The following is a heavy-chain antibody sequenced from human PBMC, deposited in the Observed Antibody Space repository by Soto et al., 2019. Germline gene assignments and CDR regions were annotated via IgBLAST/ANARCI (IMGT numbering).Heavy chain of an antibody. V-gene: IGHV3-48*03. Sequence: TGGSLRLSCAASGFTFSSYEMNWVRQAPGKGLEWVSYISSSGSTIYYADSVKGRFTISRDNAKNSLYLQMNSLRAEDTAVYYCARGLLYCTNGVCQTPRLNWFDPWGQGTLVTVSS. CDR1: GFTFSSYE. CDR3: ARGLLYCTNGVCQTPRLNWFDP. D-gene: IGHD2-8*01. J-gene: IGHJ5*02. CDR2: ISSSGSTI.